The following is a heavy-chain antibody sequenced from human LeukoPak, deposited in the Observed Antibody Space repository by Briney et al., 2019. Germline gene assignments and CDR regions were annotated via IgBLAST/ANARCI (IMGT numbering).Heavy chain of an antibody. CDR3: ARGAVAAAGTPLPLFDY. CDR1: GFTVSSNY. Sequence: PGGSLRLSCAASGFTVSSNYMSWVRQAPGKGLEWVSVIYSGGSTYYADSVKGRFTISRDNSKNTLYLQMNSLRAEDTAVYYCARGAVAAAGTPLPLFDYWGQGTLVTVSS. V-gene: IGHV3-66*02. J-gene: IGHJ4*02. CDR2: IYSGGST. D-gene: IGHD6-13*01.